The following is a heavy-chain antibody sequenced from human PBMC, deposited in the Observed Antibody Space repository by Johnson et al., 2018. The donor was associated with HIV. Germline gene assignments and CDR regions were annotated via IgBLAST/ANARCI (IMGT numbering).Heavy chain of an antibody. D-gene: IGHD3-22*01. V-gene: IGHV3-30*14. CDR1: GFTFSSYA. Sequence: QVQLVESGGGVVQPGRSLRLSCAASGFTFSSYAMHWVRQAPGKGLEWVAVISYDGGNKYYPGSGKGRFTISRENAKNSLYLQMNSLRAEDTALYYCAKDHDYYDSSGSIHGAFDIWGQGTMVTVSS. CDR3: AKDHDYYDSSGSIHGAFDI. CDR2: ISYDGGNK. J-gene: IGHJ3*02.